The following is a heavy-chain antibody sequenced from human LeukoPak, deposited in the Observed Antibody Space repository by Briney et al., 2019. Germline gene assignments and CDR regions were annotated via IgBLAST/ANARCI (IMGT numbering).Heavy chain of an antibody. CDR3: AVIVVVPAATSTNRFDP. CDR1: GGTFSSYA. CDR2: IIPILGTA. V-gene: IGHV1-69*13. D-gene: IGHD2-2*01. J-gene: IGHJ5*02. Sequence: VASVKVSCKASGGTFSSYAISWVRQAPGQGLEWMGGIIPILGTANYAQKFQGRVTITADESTSTAYMELSSLRSEDTAVYYCAVIVVVPAATSTNRFDPWGQGTLVTVSS.